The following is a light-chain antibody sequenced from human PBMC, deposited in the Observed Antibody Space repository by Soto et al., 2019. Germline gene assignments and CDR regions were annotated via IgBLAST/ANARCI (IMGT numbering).Light chain of an antibody. CDR3: QHYNTHSPT. J-gene: IGKJ1*01. CDR1: QSISSY. Sequence: DIQMTQSPSSLSASVGDRVTITCRASQSISSYLNWYQQKPGKAPKLLIYAASSLQSGVPSRFSGSGSGTDFTLTISSLQPDDFATFYCQHYNTHSPTFGQGTKVDIK. CDR2: AAS. V-gene: IGKV1-39*01.